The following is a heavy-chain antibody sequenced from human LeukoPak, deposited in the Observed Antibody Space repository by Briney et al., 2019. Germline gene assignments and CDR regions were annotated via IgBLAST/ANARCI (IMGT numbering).Heavy chain of an antibody. CDR1: GFTFSSYA. D-gene: IGHD5-18*01. Sequence: PGGSLRLPCAASGFTFSSYAMGWVRQAPGKGLEWVSAITASGGNTYYADSVKGRFTISRDNSKNTLYLQVNSLRAGDTAVYYCAKGNGYSYGRYYFDYWGQGTLVTVSS. J-gene: IGHJ4*02. V-gene: IGHV3-23*01. CDR2: ITASGGNT. CDR3: AKGNGYSYGRYYFDY.